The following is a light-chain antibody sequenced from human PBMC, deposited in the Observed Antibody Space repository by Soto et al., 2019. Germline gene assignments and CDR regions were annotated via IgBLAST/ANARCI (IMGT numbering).Light chain of an antibody. CDR1: QSVSSY. J-gene: IGKJ4*01. V-gene: IGKV3-11*01. CDR2: DAS. Sequence: EIVLTQSPATLFLSPGERATLSCRASQSVSSYLAWYQQKPGQAPRLLIYDASNRATGIPARFSGSGSGTDFTLTISSLEPEDFAVYYCQQRSNWPLTFGGGTKADIK. CDR3: QQRSNWPLT.